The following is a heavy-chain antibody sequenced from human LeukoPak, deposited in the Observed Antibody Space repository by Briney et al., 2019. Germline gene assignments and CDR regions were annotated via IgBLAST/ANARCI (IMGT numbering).Heavy chain of an antibody. CDR1: GFTFSSYA. CDR2: ISGSGGST. CDR3: AKDTVEAWFFYFDY. D-gene: IGHD3-10*01. V-gene: IGHV3-23*01. Sequence: GGSLRLSCAASGFTFSSYAMSWVRQAPGKGLEWVSAISGSGGSTYYADSVKGRFTISRDNSKNTLYLQMDSLRAEDTAVYYCAKDTVEAWFFYFDYWGQGTLVTVSS. J-gene: IGHJ4*02.